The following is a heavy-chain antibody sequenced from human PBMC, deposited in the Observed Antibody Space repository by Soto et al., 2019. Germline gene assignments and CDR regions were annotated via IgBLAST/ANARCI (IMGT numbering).Heavy chain of an antibody. Sequence: PSETMSLTCTASGGSISSHHYHWTWIRQPPGKGLEWIGYIHYSGSIYYNPSLQSRVTMSVDTSKNLFSLKLSSVTAADTAVYFCAREDDGGDRDYYGLDVWGQGTTVTVS. J-gene: IGHJ6*02. D-gene: IGHD2-21*02. V-gene: IGHV4-30-4*01. CDR1: GGSISSHHYH. CDR2: IHYSGSI. CDR3: AREDDGGDRDYYGLDV.